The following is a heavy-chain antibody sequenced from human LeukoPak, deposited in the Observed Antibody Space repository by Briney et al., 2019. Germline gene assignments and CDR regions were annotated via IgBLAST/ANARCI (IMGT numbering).Heavy chain of an antibody. V-gene: IGHV1-69*13. CDR2: IIPIFGTA. D-gene: IGHD2-2*01. J-gene: IGHJ6*04. Sequence: SVKVSCKASGGTFSSYAISWVRQAPGQGLEWMGGIIPIFGTANYAQKFQGRVTITADESPSTAYMELSSLRSEDTAVYYCATPHIVVVPAAMEDYYYGMDVWGKGTTVTVSS. CDR1: GGTFSSYA. CDR3: ATPHIVVVPAAMEDYYYGMDV.